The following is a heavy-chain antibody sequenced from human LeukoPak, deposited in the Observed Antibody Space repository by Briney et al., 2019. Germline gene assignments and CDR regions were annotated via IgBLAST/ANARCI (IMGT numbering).Heavy chain of an antibody. Sequence: PSETLSLTCAVYGGSFSGYYWGWIRQPPGKGLEWIGSIYYSGSTYYNPSLKSRVTISVDTSKNQFSLKLSSVTAADTAVYYCAVTYYDILTGYFSGMDVWGQGTTVTVSS. V-gene: IGHV4-39*01. CDR2: IYYSGST. CDR1: GGSFSGYY. D-gene: IGHD3-9*01. CDR3: AVTYYDILTGYFSGMDV. J-gene: IGHJ6*02.